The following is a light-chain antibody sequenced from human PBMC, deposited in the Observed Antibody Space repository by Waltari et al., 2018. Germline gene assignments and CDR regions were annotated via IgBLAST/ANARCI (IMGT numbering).Light chain of an antibody. V-gene: IGLV3-9*01. CDR1: NIGSKT. CDR3: QVWDSSVV. CDR2: RDS. J-gene: IGLJ2*01. Sequence: SYELTQPLSVSVALGQTTRITCEGNNIGSKTVYWYQQKPGQAPVLVIYRDSNRPSGIPERFSGSNSGNTATLTISRAQAGDEADYYCQVWDSSVVFGGGTKLTVL.